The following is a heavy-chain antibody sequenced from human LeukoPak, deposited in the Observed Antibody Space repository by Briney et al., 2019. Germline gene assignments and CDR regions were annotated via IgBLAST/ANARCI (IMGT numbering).Heavy chain of an antibody. Sequence: GGSLRLSCAASGFTFSSYEMSCVRQAPGKGLEWVSGIGASGGSTYYADSVKGRFTISRDNSKNTLYLQMNSLRTEDTAVYYCAKAEGYDILTGLDYWGQGTLVTVSS. V-gene: IGHV3-23*01. CDR2: IGASGGST. CDR3: AKAEGYDILTGLDY. J-gene: IGHJ4*02. CDR1: GFTFSSYE. D-gene: IGHD3-9*01.